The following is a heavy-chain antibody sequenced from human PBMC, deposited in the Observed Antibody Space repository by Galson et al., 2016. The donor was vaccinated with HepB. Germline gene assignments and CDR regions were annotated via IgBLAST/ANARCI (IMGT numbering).Heavy chain of an antibody. Sequence: SLRLSCAASGFNFRTFVMNWVRQAPGKGLEWVSSITSSGNYIQYADSLKGRFTISRDNARNSLYLQMNSLRAEDTAVYYCAREVEGLDVWGQGTTVTVSS. CDR2: ITSSGNYI. CDR1: GFNFRTFV. V-gene: IGHV3-21*01. CDR3: AREVEGLDV. J-gene: IGHJ6*02.